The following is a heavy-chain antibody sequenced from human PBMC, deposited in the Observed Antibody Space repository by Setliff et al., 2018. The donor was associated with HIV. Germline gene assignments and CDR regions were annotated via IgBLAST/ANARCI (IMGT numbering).Heavy chain of an antibody. CDR3: ARYAYLHGYNWFDP. CDR2: IYYTGST. J-gene: IGHJ5*02. Sequence: ASETLSLTCTVSGGSINSTSYYWGWIRQPPGKGLEWIGNIYYTGSTYYNPSLRSRVTISVDTSKNQFSLKLSSVTAADTAVYYCARYAYLHGYNWFDPWGHGTLVTVSS. CDR1: GGSINSTSYY. V-gene: IGHV4-39*01.